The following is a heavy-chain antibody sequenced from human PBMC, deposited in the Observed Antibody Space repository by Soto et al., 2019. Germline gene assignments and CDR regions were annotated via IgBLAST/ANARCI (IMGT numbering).Heavy chain of an antibody. D-gene: IGHD2-2*01. J-gene: IGHJ6*03. CDR1: GYTFPSYD. V-gene: IGHV1-8*01. Sequence: QVQLVQSGAEVKKPGASVKVSCKASGYTFPSYDINWVQQATGKGLEGMGWMNPKSGNTGYAQKFQVRVTMTRNTSISTAYMELSSLRSEDTAVYYCARGGDIVVVPAATRRDYYYYYYMDVWGKGTTVTVSS. CDR2: MNPKSGNT. CDR3: ARGGDIVVVPAATRRDYYYYYYMDV.